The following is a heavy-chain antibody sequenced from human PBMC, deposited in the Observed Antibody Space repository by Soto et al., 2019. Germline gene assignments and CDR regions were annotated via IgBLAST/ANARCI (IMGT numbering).Heavy chain of an antibody. V-gene: IGHV4-31*03. CDR2: IYYNGNT. D-gene: IGHD3-3*01. Sequence: SETLSLTCTVSGGSIGSSDYYWSWIRQHPDKSLEWIGYIYYNGNTYSTPSLKSRVTISRDTSKNQFSLKLISVTAADTAVYYCARAVESRYFDHWGQGTLVTVSS. CDR3: ARAVESRYFDH. CDR1: GGSIGSSDYY. J-gene: IGHJ4*02.